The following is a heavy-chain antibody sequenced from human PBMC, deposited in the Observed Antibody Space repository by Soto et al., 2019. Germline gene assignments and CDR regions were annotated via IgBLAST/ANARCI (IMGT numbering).Heavy chain of an antibody. D-gene: IGHD6-6*01. CDR1: GYTFTGYY. CDR2: INPNSGGT. V-gene: IGHV1-2*02. CDR3: ARDRRSSIAARSYYFDY. Sequence: GASVEVSCKASGYTFTGYYMHWVLQAPGQGLEWMGWINPNSGGTNYAQKFQGRVTMTRDTSISTAYMELSRLRSDDTAVYYCARDRRSSIAARSYYFDYWGQGTLVTVSS. J-gene: IGHJ4*02.